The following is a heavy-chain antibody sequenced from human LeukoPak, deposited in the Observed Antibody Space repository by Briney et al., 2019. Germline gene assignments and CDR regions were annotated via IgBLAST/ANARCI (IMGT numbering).Heavy chain of an antibody. D-gene: IGHD3-10*01. V-gene: IGHV1-46*01. CDR2: INPSGGST. J-gene: IGHJ4*02. CDR3: AKDGDDYYGSGSYSDY. Sequence: ASVKVSCKASGYTFTSYYMHWVRQAPGQGLEWMGIINPSGGSTSYAQKFQGRVTMTRDMSTSTVYMELSSLRAEDTAVYYCAKDGDDYYGSGSYSDYWGQGTLVTVSS. CDR1: GYTFTSYY.